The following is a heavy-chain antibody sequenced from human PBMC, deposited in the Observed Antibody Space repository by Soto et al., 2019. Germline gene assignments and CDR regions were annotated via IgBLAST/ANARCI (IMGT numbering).Heavy chain of an antibody. Sequence: GSLRLSCAASGFTFSSYAMSWVRQAPGKGLEWVSAISGSGSSTYYADSVKGRFTISRDNSKNTLYLQMNSLRAEDTAVYYCAKSFFLDYARFQWRPKYYFDYWGQGTLVTVSS. CDR2: ISGSGSST. J-gene: IGHJ4*02. D-gene: IGHD4-17*01. V-gene: IGHV3-23*01. CDR1: GFTFSSYA. CDR3: AKSFFLDYARFQWRPKYYFDY.